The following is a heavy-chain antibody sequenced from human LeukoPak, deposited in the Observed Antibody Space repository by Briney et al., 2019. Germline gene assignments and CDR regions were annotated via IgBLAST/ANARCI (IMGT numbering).Heavy chain of an antibody. V-gene: IGHV1-18*01. CDR1: GYTFTSYG. CDR2: ISAYNGNT. J-gene: IGHJ5*02. D-gene: IGHD6-19*01. Sequence: ASVKVSCKASGYTFTSYGISWVRQAPEQGLEWMGWISAYNGNTNYAQKLQGRVTMTTDTSTSTAYMELRSLRSDDTAVYYCAREIAVAGRTTGWFDPWGQGTLVTVSS. CDR3: AREIAVAGRTTGWFDP.